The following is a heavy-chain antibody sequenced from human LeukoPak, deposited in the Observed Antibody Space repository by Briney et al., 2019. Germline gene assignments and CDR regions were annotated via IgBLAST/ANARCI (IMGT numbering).Heavy chain of an antibody. CDR1: GGTFSSYA. D-gene: IGHD1-26*01. CDR2: IIPIFGTA. J-gene: IGHJ4*02. V-gene: IGHV1-69*01. CDR3: ARTIVGTIGGGGYYFDY. Sequence: SVKVSCKASGGTFSSYAISWVRQAPGQGLEWMGGIIPIFGTANYAQKFQGRVTITADESTSTAYMELSSLRSEDTAVCYCARTIVGTIGGGGYYFDYWGQGTLVTVSS.